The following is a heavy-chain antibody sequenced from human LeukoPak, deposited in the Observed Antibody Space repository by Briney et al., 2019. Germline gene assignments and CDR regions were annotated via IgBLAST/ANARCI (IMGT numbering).Heavy chain of an antibody. CDR1: GVTFSGYY. D-gene: IGHD3-22*01. CDR3: ARGANYYVSSGYYYY. CDR2: INHSGST. V-gene: IGHV4-34*01. J-gene: IGHJ4*02. Sequence: KASETLSLTCAASGVTFSGYYWSWIRQPPGKGLEWIGEINHSGSTNYNPSLKSRVTISVDTSKNQFSLKLSSVTAADTDVYYCARGANYYVSSGYYYYWGQGTLVTVSS.